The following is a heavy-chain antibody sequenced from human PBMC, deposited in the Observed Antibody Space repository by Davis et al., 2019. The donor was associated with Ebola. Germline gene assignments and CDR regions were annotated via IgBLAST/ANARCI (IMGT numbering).Heavy chain of an antibody. CDR1: GGSVSSGSYY. J-gene: IGHJ6*02. CDR2: IYYSGST. D-gene: IGHD6-13*01. CDR3: ARVGGSSWYSDGMDV. V-gene: IGHV4-61*01. Sequence: MPSETLSLTCTVSGGSVSSGSYYWSWIRQPPEKGLEWVGYIYYSGSTNCNPSLKSRVTISVDTSKNQFSLKLSSVTAADTAVYYCARVGGSSWYSDGMDVWGQGTTVTVSS.